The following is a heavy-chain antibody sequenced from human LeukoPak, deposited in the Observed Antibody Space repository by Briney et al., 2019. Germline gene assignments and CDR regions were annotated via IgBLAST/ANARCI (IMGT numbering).Heavy chain of an antibody. CDR2: ISYDGSNK. D-gene: IGHD4-17*01. CDR1: GFTFSSYA. V-gene: IGHV3-30-3*01. CDR3: ARGEAWYGDYDPVPD. J-gene: IGHJ4*02. Sequence: GGSLRLSCAASGFTFSSYAMHWVRQAPGKGLEWVAVISYDGSNKYYAGSVKGRFTISRDNSKNTLYLQMNSLRAEDTAVYYCARGEAWYGDYDPVPDWGQGTLVTVSS.